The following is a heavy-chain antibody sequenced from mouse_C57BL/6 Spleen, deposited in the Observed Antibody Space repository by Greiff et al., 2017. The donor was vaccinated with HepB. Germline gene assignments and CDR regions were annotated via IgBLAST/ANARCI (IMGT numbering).Heavy chain of an antibody. Sequence: QVQLKESGAELARPGASVKMSCKASGYTFTSYTMHWVKQRPGQGLEWIGYINPSSGYTKYNQKFKDKATLTADKSSSTAYMQLSSLTSEDSAVYYCARDSHFDYWGQGTTLTVSS. CDR1: GYTFTSYT. J-gene: IGHJ2*01. CDR3: ARDSHFDY. V-gene: IGHV1-4*01. CDR2: INPSSGYT.